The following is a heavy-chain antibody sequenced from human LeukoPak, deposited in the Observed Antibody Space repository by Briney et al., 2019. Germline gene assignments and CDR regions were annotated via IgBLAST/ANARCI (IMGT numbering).Heavy chain of an antibody. CDR3: AREKQWLVIEY. CDR2: IYYDGNT. J-gene: IGHJ4*02. V-gene: IGHV4-59*12. Sequence: PSETLSLTCTVSGDSINNYYWNWIRQPPGKGLEWIGYIYYDGNTNYNPSLKSPVTISLDRSKNHFSLNLNSVTAADTAVYFCAREKQWLVIEYWGQGTLVTVSS. CDR1: GDSINNYY. D-gene: IGHD6-19*01.